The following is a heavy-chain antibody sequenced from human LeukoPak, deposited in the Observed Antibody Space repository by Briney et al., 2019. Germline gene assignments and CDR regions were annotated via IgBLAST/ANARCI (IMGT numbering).Heavy chain of an antibody. CDR3: AREDSGYAY. V-gene: IGHV3-48*02. CDR2: ISSSSSTI. D-gene: IGHD5-12*01. J-gene: IGHJ4*02. CDR1: GFTFSSYR. Sequence: GGSLRLSCAASGFTFSSYRMNRVRQAPGKGLEWVSSISSSSSTIHYADSVEGRFTISRDNAKNSLYLQMNSLRDEDTAVYYCAREDSGYAYWGQGTLVTVSS.